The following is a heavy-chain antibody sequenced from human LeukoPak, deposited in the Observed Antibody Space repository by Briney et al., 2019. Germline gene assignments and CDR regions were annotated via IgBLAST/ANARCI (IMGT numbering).Heavy chain of an antibody. CDR2: TSGGGG. D-gene: IGHD1-1*01. V-gene: IGHV3-23*01. CDR1: GFTFSTYA. Sequence: GGSLRLSCAASGFTFSTYAMSWVRQAPGKGLEWVLGTSGGGGDYADSVKGRFTISIDNSKNTLYLQMNSLRAEDTAIYYCAKFAGGFKIHYFFDYWGQGTLVTVSS. J-gene: IGHJ4*02. CDR3: AKFAGGFKIHYFFDY.